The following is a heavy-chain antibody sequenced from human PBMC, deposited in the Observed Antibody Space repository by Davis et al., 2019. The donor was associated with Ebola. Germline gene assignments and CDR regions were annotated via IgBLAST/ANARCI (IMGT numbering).Heavy chain of an antibody. CDR2: ISYDGSNK. Sequence: GESLKISCAASGFTFSSYGMHWVRQAPGKGLERVAVISYDGSNKYYADSVKGRFTISRDNSKNTLYLQMNSLRAEDTAVYYCAKVAGGWNGKYDYWGQGTLVTVSS. CDR1: GFTFSSYG. CDR3: AKVAGGWNGKYDY. J-gene: IGHJ4*02. V-gene: IGHV3-30*18. D-gene: IGHD1-1*01.